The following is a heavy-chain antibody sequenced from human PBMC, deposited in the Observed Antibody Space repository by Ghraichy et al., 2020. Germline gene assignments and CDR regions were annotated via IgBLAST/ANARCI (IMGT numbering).Heavy chain of an antibody. J-gene: IGHJ4*01. Sequence: ASVKVSCKASGYVFQSFGISWVRQAPGQGLEWMGWINPYNGNTNYARKLQGRATMTTDTSTATAYLEMRSLRSDDTAGYYCARDPSPSSYRLDYWGHGALVTVSS. CDR2: INPYNGNT. D-gene: IGHD1-26*01. CDR3: ARDPSPSSYRLDY. CDR1: GYVFQSFG. V-gene: IGHV1-18*01.